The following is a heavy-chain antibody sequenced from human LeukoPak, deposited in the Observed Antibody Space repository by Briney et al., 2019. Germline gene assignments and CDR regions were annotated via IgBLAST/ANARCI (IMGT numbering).Heavy chain of an antibody. CDR3: ARGGVAATPVN. V-gene: IGHV4-59*01. Sequence: SETLSLXCTVSGGSISSYYWSWIRQPPGKGLEWIGYIYYSGSTNYNPSLKSRVTISVDTSKNQFSLKLSSVTAADTAVYYCARGGVAATPVNWGQGTLVTVSS. CDR2: IYYSGST. J-gene: IGHJ4*02. CDR1: GGSISSYY. D-gene: IGHD2-15*01.